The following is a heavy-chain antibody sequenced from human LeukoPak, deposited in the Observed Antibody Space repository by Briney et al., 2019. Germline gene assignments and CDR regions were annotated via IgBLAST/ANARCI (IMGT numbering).Heavy chain of an antibody. Sequence: PGGSLRLSCEASGITFITSDMSWVRQAPGKGLEWVSAIGGSGGSAYYADSVKGRFTISRDNSKNTLHLQMNSLRVEDTAVYYCAKLLRGTVVPYYDYWGQGTLVTVSS. CDR1: GITFITSD. CDR2: IGGSGGSA. V-gene: IGHV3-23*01. J-gene: IGHJ4*02. CDR3: AKLLRGTVVPYYDY. D-gene: IGHD3-10*01.